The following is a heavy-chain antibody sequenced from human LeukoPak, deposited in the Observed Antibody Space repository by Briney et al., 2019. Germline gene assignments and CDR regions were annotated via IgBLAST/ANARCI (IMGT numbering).Heavy chain of an antibody. CDR1: GYTLTELS. CDR3: ATDVPAAASRLYYYYGMDV. V-gene: IGHV1-24*01. D-gene: IGHD6-13*01. Sequence: ASVKVSCKFSGYTLTELSMHWVRQAPGKGLEWMGGFDPEDGETIYAQKFQGRVTMTEDTSTDTAYMELSSLRSEDTAVYYCATDVPAAASRLYYYYGMDVWGQGTTVTVSS. CDR2: FDPEDGET. J-gene: IGHJ6*02.